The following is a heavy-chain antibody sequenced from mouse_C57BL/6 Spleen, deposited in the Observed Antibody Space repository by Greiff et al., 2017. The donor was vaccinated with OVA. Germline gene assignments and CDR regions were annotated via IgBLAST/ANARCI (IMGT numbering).Heavy chain of an antibody. J-gene: IGHJ4*01. Sequence: VKLMESGAELVRPGASVKLSCKASGYTFTDYYINWVKQRPGQGLEWIARIYPGSGNTYYNEKFKGKATLTAEKSSSTAYMQLSSLTSEDSAVYFCARTYGSSYFYAMDYWGQGTSVTVSS. D-gene: IGHD1-1*01. CDR2: IYPGSGNT. V-gene: IGHV1-76*01. CDR3: ARTYGSSYFYAMDY. CDR1: GYTFTDYY.